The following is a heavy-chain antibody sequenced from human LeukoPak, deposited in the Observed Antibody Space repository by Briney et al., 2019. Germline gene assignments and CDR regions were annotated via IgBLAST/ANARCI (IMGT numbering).Heavy chain of an antibody. CDR1: GFTFSSFG. D-gene: IGHD6-19*01. V-gene: IGHV3-33*06. CDR2: IWFDGNSK. J-gene: IGHJ6*03. CDR3: AKSAADLAGRPVYYYYYMDV. Sequence: GGSLRHSCAASGFTFSSFGMHCVRQAPGKGGEWGAVIWFDGNSKYYADYVKGRFTISRANSKNTLYLQMNSLRAEDTDVYYCAKSAADLAGRPVYYYYYMDVWGKGTTVTVSS.